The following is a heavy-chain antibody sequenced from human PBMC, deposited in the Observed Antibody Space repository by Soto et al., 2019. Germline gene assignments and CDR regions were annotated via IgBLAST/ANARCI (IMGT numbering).Heavy chain of an antibody. CDR1: GGSITSSNW. D-gene: IGHD6-19*01. J-gene: IGHJ4*02. CDR2: IYHSGSI. Sequence: SETLSLTCAVSGGSITSSNWWTWVRQPPGRGLEWIGEIYHSGSINHSPSLTSRLTLSIDKSKNQFSLKLRSVTAADTAVYYCVRDNSEWLFDYGGKGILVTVST. V-gene: IGHV4-4*02. CDR3: VRDNSEWLFDY.